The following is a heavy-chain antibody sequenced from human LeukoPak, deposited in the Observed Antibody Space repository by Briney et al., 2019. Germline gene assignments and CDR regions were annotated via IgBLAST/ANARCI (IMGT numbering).Heavy chain of an antibody. Sequence: SVRSLRLSCAASGFTLSSYATNWVRQAPGKGLEWVSYISSSGSTIYYADSVKGRFTISRDNAKNSLYLQMNSLRAEDTAVYYCAELGITTIGGIWGKGTTVTISS. CDR1: GFTLSSYA. CDR3: AELGITTIGGI. J-gene: IGHJ6*04. V-gene: IGHV3-48*03. CDR2: ISSSGSTI. D-gene: IGHD3-10*02.